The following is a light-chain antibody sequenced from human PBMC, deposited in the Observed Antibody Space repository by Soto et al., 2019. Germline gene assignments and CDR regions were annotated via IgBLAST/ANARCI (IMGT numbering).Light chain of an antibody. Sequence: DIQMTQSPSTLSASVGDRVTITCRASQSISSWLAWYQQKPGKAPKLLIYKASNLESGVPSRFSGSESGTEFTLTISSLQPDDFATYYCQQYYTYWTFGQGTKVEMK. CDR1: QSISSW. CDR3: QQYYTYWT. V-gene: IGKV1-5*03. CDR2: KAS. J-gene: IGKJ1*01.